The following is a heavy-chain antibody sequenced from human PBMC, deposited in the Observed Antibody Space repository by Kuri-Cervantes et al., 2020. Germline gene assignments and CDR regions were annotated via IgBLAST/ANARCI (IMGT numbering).Heavy chain of an antibody. CDR2: ISSSSSYI. J-gene: IGHJ6*03. V-gene: IGHV3-21*03. CDR1: GFTFSSYS. CDR3: ARDGDTAMVPHYYYYYMDV. Sequence: GGSLRLSCAASGFTFSSYSMNWVRQAPGKGLEWVSSISSSSSYIYYADSVKGRFTISRDNAKNSLYLQMNSLRAEDTAAYYCARDGDTAMVPHYYYYYMDVWGKGTTVTVSS. D-gene: IGHD5-18*01.